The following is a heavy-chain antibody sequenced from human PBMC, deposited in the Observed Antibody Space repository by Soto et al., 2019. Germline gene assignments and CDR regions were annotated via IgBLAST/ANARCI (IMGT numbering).Heavy chain of an antibody. V-gene: IGHV1-69*12. CDR2: IIPIFGTA. CDR3: ARGVEGGGRNYYYYGMDV. Sequence: QVQLVQSGAEVKKPGSSVKVSCKASGGTFSSYAISWVRQAPGQGLEWMGGIIPIFGTANYAQKFQGRVTITADESTSTAYMELSSLRYEDTAVYYCARGVEGGGRNYYYYGMDVWGQGTTVTVSS. J-gene: IGHJ6*02. D-gene: IGHD2-15*01. CDR1: GGTFSSYA.